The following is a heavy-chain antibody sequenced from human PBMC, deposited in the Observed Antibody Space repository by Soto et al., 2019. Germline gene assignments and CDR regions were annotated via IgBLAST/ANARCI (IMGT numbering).Heavy chain of an antibody. J-gene: IGHJ5*02. CDR1: GYTFTGYY. V-gene: IGHV1-2*02. CDR3: ARDYPPDYYDSSGYYFGGWFDL. Sequence: ASVKVSCKASGYTFTGYYMHWVRQAPGQGLEWMGWINPNSGGTNYAQKFQGRVTMTRDTSISTAYMELSRLRFDDTAVYYCARDYPPDYYDSSGYYFGGWFDLWGQGTLVTVS. CDR2: INPNSGGT. D-gene: IGHD3-22*01.